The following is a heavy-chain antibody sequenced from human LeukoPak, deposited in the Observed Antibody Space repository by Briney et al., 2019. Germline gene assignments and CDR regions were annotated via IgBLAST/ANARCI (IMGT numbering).Heavy chain of an antibody. CDR2: IYHSGST. V-gene: IGHV4-30-2*01. D-gene: IGHD3-10*01. Sequence: SETLSLTCAVSGGSISSGGYSWSWIRQPPGKGLEWIGYIYHSGSTYYNPSLKSRVTISVDTSKNQFSLKLSSVTAADTAVYYCARAGVVRGVSYYFDYRGQGTLVTVSS. CDR3: ARAGVVRGVSYYFDY. J-gene: IGHJ4*02. CDR1: GGSISSGGYS.